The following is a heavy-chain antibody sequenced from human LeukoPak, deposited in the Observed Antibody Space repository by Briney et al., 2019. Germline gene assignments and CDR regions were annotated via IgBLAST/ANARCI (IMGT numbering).Heavy chain of an antibody. CDR2: IYTSGST. CDR1: GGSISSYY. Sequence: SETLSLTCTVSGGSISSYYWSWIRQPAGKGLEWIGRIYTSGSTNYNPSLKSRVTMSVDTSKNQFSLKLSSVTVADTAVYYCARGVSGPAASYYFDYWGQGTLVTVSS. J-gene: IGHJ4*02. V-gene: IGHV4-4*07. CDR3: ARGVSGPAASYYFDY. D-gene: IGHD6-25*01.